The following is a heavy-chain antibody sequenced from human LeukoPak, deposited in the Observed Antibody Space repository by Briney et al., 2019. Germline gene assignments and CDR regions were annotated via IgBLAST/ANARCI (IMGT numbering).Heavy chain of an antibody. J-gene: IGHJ4*02. V-gene: IGHV4-4*02. Sequence: PSGTLSLTCAVSGGSISSSNWWSWVRQPPGKGLEWIGEINHSGSTNYNPSLKSRVTISVDTSKNQFSLKLSSVTAADTAVYYCARLPRRKMGLTVAGREFDYWGQGTLVTVSS. D-gene: IGHD6-19*01. CDR3: ARLPRRKMGLTVAGREFDY. CDR2: INHSGST. CDR1: GGSISSSNW.